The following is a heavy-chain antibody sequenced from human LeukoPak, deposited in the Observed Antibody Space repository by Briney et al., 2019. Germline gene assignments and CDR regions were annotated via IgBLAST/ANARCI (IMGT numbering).Heavy chain of an antibody. CDR1: GFTFSSYW. V-gene: IGHV3-74*01. D-gene: IGHD1-26*01. CDR3: GRGEYSGSHRNRVHP. CDR2: INSDGSST. J-gene: IGHJ5*01. Sequence: GGSLRLSCAASGFTFSSYWMHWVRQAPGKGLVWVSRINSDGSSTSYADSVKGRFTISRDNAKNTLYLQMNSLRAEDTAVYYCGRGEYSGSHRNRVHPRGQGTPVPGSS.